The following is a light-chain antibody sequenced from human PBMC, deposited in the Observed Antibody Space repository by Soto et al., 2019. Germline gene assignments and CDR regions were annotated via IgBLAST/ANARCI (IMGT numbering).Light chain of an antibody. Sequence: DIQMTQSPSTLSASVGDRVTITCRASQGISSWLAWYQQKPGKAPKLLIYDASSLERGVPSRFSGSGSGTEFTLTISSLQPDDFATYYCKQYNSYLYSFGQGIKVEIK. CDR1: QGISSW. V-gene: IGKV1-5*01. CDR3: KQYNSYLYS. CDR2: DAS. J-gene: IGKJ2*03.